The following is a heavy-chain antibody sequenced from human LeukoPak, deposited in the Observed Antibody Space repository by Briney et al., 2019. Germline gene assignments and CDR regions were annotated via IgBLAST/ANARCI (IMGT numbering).Heavy chain of an antibody. V-gene: IGHV4-34*01. CDR1: GGSFSGYY. CDR2: INHSGST. CDR3: ASTRVSSGYYRFDY. Sequence: SETLSLTCAVYGGSFSGYYWSWLRQPPGKGLEWVGEINHSGSTNYNPSLKSRVTISVDTSKNQFSLKLSSVTAADTAVYYCASTRVSSGYYRFDYWGQGTLVTVSS. J-gene: IGHJ4*02. D-gene: IGHD3-22*01.